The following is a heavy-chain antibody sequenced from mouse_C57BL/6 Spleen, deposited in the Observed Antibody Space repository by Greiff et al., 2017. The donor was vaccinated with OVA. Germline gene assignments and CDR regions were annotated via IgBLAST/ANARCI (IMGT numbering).Heavy chain of an antibody. CDR3: ARSTTVVATDFGY. D-gene: IGHD1-1*01. J-gene: IGHJ2*01. CDR2: ISSGGSYT. V-gene: IGHV5-6*01. CDR1: GFTFSSYG. Sequence: EVKLVESGGDLVKPGGSLKLSCAASGFTFSSYGMSWVRQTPDKRLEWVATISSGGSYTYYPDSVKGRFTISRDNAKNTLYLQMSSLKSEDTAMYYCARSTTVVATDFGYWGQGTTLTVSS.